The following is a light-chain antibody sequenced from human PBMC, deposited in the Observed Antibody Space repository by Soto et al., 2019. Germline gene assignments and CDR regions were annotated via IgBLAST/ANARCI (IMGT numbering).Light chain of an antibody. CDR2: VAS. CDR1: QSVSSY. CDR3: QQRSNWPPYN. V-gene: IGKV3-11*01. Sequence: EIVLTQSPATLSLSPGERATLSCRASQSVSSYLAWYQQKPGQAPRLLIYVASNRATGIPARFGGSGSGTDFSVTISRLEADNFAVYYCQQRSNWPPYNFGQGDKLESK. J-gene: IGKJ2*01.